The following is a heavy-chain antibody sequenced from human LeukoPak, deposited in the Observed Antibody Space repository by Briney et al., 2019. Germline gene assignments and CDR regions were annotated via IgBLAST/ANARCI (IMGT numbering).Heavy chain of an antibody. CDR1: GFTFSSHE. D-gene: IGHD2-15*01. Sequence: GGSLTLSCAASGFTFSSHEMNWVRQAPGKGREWVSYINTSGATIYYAYSLKYRFTISRDHANNSLYLQMHSLSAEDTAVYYCASVSEDIAKPGGYWGQGTLVTVSS. CDR2: INTSGATI. J-gene: IGHJ4*02. V-gene: IGHV3-48*03. CDR3: ASVSEDIAKPGGY.